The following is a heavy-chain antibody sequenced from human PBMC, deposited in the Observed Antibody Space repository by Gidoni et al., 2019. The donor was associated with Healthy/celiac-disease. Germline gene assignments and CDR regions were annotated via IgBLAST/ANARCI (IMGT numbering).Heavy chain of an antibody. Sequence: QVQLVQSGAEVKKPGAAVKVSCKASGYTFTSYYMPWVRQAPGQGLEWMGIINPSGGSTSYAQKIPGRVTMTRDTSTSAVYMGLSSLRSEDTAVYYGARAVYSSGWKDSYYFDYWGQGTLVTVSS. CDR3: ARAVYSSGWKDSYYFDY. CDR1: GYTFTSYY. D-gene: IGHD6-19*01. CDR2: INPSGGST. J-gene: IGHJ4*02. V-gene: IGHV1-46*01.